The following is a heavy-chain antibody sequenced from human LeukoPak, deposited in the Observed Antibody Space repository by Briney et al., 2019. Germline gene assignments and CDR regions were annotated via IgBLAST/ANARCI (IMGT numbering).Heavy chain of an antibody. D-gene: IGHD3-10*01. CDR1: GGSISSGGYS. CDR2: IYHSGST. Sequence: PSETLSLTCAVSGGSISSGGYSWSWIRQPPGKGLEWIGYIYHSGSTYYNPSLKSRVTISVDRSKNQFSLKLGSVTAADTAVYYCARGIRGYYGSGSLDYWGQGTLVTVSS. J-gene: IGHJ4*02. V-gene: IGHV4-30-2*01. CDR3: ARGIRGYYGSGSLDY.